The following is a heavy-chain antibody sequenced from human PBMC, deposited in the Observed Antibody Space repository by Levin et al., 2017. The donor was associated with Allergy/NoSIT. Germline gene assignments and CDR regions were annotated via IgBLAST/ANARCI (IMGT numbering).Heavy chain of an antibody. CDR2: INSDGSST. Sequence: GGSLRLSCAASGFTFSNYWMHWVRQAPGKGLVWVSRINSDGSSTTYADSVKGRFTISRDNAKNTLFLQMNSLRAEDTAVYYCARLASRSTSCYTCAFEIWGQGTMVTVAS. D-gene: IGHD2-2*02. V-gene: IGHV3-74*01. CDR1: GFTFSNYW. J-gene: IGHJ3*02. CDR3: ARLASRSTSCYTCAFEI.